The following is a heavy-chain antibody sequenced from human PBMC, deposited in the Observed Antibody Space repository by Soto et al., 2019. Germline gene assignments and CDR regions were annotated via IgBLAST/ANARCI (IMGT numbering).Heavy chain of an antibody. D-gene: IGHD2-21*02. CDR1: GFSLSTSGMC. Sequence: SGPTLVNPTQTLTLTCTFSGFSLSTSGMCVSWIRQPPGKALEWLALIDWDDDKYYSTSLKTRLTISKDTSKNQVVLTMTNMDPVDTDTYYCARIQGGNSPLIGGFDPWGQGTLVTVSS. V-gene: IGHV2-70*01. CDR3: ARIQGGNSPLIGGFDP. CDR2: IDWDDDK. J-gene: IGHJ5*02.